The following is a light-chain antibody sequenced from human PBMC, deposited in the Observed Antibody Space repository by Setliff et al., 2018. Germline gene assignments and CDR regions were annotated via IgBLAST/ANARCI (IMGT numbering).Light chain of an antibody. CDR1: SSNIGADFD. J-gene: IGLJ1*01. Sequence: QSVLTQPPSVSGSPGQSVTISCTGTSSNIGADFDVHWYQHLPGTAPKLLIFSNTHRPAGVPDRFSATTSGASASLAVTGLRADDEADYYCQSYGGSLSGYVFGTGTKVTVL. CDR2: SNT. CDR3: QSYGGSLSGYV. V-gene: IGLV1-40*01.